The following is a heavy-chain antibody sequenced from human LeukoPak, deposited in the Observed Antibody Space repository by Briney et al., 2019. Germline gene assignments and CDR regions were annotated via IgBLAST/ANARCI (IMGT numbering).Heavy chain of an antibody. CDR2: ISSNGGTT. D-gene: IGHD5-18*01. V-gene: IGHV3-64*01. CDR3: ARERYSYGCDY. Sequence: PGGSLRLSCAASGFTFSTYAMHWVRQAPGKGLEYVSAISSNGGTTYYAHSVRGRFTISRDNSKNTLYLQMGSLRAEDMAVYYCARERYSYGCDYWGQGTLVTVSS. J-gene: IGHJ4*02. CDR1: GFTFSTYA.